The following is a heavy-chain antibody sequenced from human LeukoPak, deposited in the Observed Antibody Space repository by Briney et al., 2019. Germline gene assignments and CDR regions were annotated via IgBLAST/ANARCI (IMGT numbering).Heavy chain of an antibody. D-gene: IGHD5-12*01. CDR1: GFTFSSYS. Sequence: GGSLRLSCAASGFTFSSYSMNWVRQAPGKGLEWVSSISSSSSYIYYADSVKGRFTISRDNAKNSLYLQMNSLRAEDTAVYYCARVRDIVATRPSPLDYWGQGTLVTVSS. CDR2: ISSSSSYI. J-gene: IGHJ4*02. V-gene: IGHV3-21*01. CDR3: ARVRDIVATRPSPLDY.